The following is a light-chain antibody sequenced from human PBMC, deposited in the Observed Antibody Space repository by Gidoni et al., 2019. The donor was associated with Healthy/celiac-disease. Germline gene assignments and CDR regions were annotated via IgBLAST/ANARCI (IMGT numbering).Light chain of an antibody. CDR2: DDS. CDR1: NMGSKS. Sequence: SSVLTHPPSVSVAPGQTARITLGGNNMGSKSVHWYQQNPGQAPVLVVYDDSDRPSGIPERFSGTNSGNTATLTISRVEAGDEADYYCQVWDSSSDHYVVFGGGTKLTVL. CDR3: QVWDSSSDHYVV. J-gene: IGLJ2*01. V-gene: IGLV3-21*02.